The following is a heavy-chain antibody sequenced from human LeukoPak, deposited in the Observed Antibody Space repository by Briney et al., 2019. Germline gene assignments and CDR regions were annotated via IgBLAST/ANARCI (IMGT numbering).Heavy chain of an antibody. CDR1: GYSISSGYY. Sequence: PSETLSLTCTVSGYSISSGYYWGWIRQPPGKGLEWIGSIYHSGSTNYNPSLKSRVTISVDTSKNQFSLKLSSVTAADTAVYYCARIRDGYNWKLDYWGQGTLVTVSS. D-gene: IGHD5-24*01. V-gene: IGHV4-38-2*02. CDR2: IYHSGST. J-gene: IGHJ4*02. CDR3: ARIRDGYNWKLDY.